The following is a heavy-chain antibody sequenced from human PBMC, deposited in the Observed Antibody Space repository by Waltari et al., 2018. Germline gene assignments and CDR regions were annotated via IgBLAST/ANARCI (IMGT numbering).Heavy chain of an antibody. CDR3: ARVKVASSDAFDI. D-gene: IGHD5-12*01. V-gene: IGHV4-39*07. CDR2: IYYSGSP. CDR1: GGSINSRSYY. J-gene: IGHJ3*02. Sequence: QLQLQESGPGLVKPSETLSLTCTTSGGSINSRSYYWGWIRQPPGKGLELIASIYYSGSPYYTPSLKSRATISVETSKNQFSLKLSSVTAADTAVYYCARVKVASSDAFDIWGQGTMVTVSS.